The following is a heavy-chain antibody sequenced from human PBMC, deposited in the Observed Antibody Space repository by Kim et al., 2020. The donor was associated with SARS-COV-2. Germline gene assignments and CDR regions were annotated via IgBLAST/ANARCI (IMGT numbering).Heavy chain of an antibody. D-gene: IGHD4-4*01. J-gene: IGHJ6*02. V-gene: IGHV3-53*01. Sequence: ADSVKGRFTIPRDNSKNTLYLQMNSLRAEDTAVYYCARATVYYYYGMDVWGQGTTVTVSS. CDR3: ARATVYYYYGMDV.